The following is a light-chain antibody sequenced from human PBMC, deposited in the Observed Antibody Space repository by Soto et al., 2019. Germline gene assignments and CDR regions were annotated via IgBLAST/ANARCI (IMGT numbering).Light chain of an antibody. Sequence: QSVLTQPASVSGSPGQSITISCAGTMRDIGAYNLLSWYQQHPGKAPRLIFSDVRNPPWGLPLRFAASKSGNTASLTISGLQAEDEAHYYCSSFASISNLIFGGGTKLTVL. V-gene: IGLV2-14*01. J-gene: IGLJ2*01. CDR1: MRDIGAYNL. CDR3: SSFASISNLI. CDR2: DVR.